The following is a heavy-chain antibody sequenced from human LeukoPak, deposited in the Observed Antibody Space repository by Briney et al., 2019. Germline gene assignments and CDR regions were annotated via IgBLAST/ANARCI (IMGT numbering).Heavy chain of an antibody. CDR1: GFTFSSYG. CDR3: AKDPLDCSTTNCYRNYLGNWFGP. CDR2: ISYDGSNN. J-gene: IGHJ5*02. Sequence: GGSLRLSCAASGFTFSSYGMHWVRQAPGKGLEWVAVISYDGSNNFYADSVKGRFTISRDNSKNMMYLQMNSLRPEDTSVYYCAKDPLDCSTTNCYRNYLGNWFGPWGQGTLVTVSS. V-gene: IGHV3-30*18. D-gene: IGHD2-2*02.